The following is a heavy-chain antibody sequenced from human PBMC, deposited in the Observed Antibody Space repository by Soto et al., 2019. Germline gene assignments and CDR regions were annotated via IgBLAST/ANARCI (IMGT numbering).Heavy chain of an antibody. V-gene: IGHV3-66*01. J-gene: IGHJ1*01. CDR3: ARAGRCSGGSCYSPEYFQH. D-gene: IGHD2-15*01. Sequence: GGSLRLSCAASGFTVSSNYMSWVRQAPGKGLEWVSVIYSGGSTYYADSVKGRFTISRDNSKNTLYLQMNSLRAEDTAVYYCARAGRCSGGSCYSPEYFQHWGQGTLVTVSS. CDR2: IYSGGST. CDR1: GFTVSSNY.